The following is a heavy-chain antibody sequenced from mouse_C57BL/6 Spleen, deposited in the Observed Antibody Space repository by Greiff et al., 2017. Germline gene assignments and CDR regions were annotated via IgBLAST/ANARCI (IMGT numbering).Heavy chain of an antibody. J-gene: IGHJ3*01. CDR2: IDPEDGDT. V-gene: IGHV14-1*01. CDR3: TKELYDYDGFAY. D-gene: IGHD2-4*01. Sequence: VQLKESGAELVRPGASVKLSCTASGFNIKDYYMHWVKQRPEQGLEWIGRIDPEDGDTEYAPKFHGKATMTADTSSNTAYLQLSSLTSEDTAVYYCTKELYDYDGFAYWGQGTLVTVSA. CDR1: GFNIKDYY.